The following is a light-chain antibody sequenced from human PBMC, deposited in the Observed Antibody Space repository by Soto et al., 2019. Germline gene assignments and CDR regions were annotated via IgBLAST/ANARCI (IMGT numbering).Light chain of an antibody. J-gene: IGLJ1*01. V-gene: IGLV1-44*01. CDR2: TDN. CDR1: SSNIGSHT. Sequence: QSVLTQPPSASGTPGQRVTISCSGSSSNIGSHTVNWYQQLPGTAPKLLLYTDNQRPSGVPDRFSGSKSGTSASLAISGLLAEDEADYYCNSYAGSSDVFGTGTKLTVL. CDR3: NSYAGSSDV.